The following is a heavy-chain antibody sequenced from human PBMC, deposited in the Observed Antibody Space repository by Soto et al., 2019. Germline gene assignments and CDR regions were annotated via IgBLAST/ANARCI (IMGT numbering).Heavy chain of an antibody. CDR1: GFTFSSYA. J-gene: IGHJ5*02. D-gene: IGHD6-13*01. V-gene: IGHV3-23*01. CDR3: GKQRSSWYPPLQVDP. CDR2: ISGSGGST. Sequence: GGSLRLSCAASGFTFSSYAMSWVRQAPGKGLEWVSAISGSGGSTYYADSVKGRFTISRDHSKNTLYLQMHSLRAEGTPGYYCGKQRSSWYPPLQVDPWGRGPLGTVSS.